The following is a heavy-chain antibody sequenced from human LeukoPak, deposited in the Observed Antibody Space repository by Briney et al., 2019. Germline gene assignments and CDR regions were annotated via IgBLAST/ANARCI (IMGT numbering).Heavy chain of an antibody. CDR2: ISSSSSYI. CDR1: GFTFSSYA. V-gene: IGHV3-21*01. J-gene: IGHJ3*02. Sequence: GSLRLSCAASGFTFSSYAMSWVRQAPGKGLEWVSSISSSSSYIYYADSVKGRFTISRDNAKNSLYLQMNSLRAEDTAVYYCARSILWWVDAFDTWGQGTMATVSS. D-gene: IGHD2-21*01. CDR3: ARSILWWVDAFDT.